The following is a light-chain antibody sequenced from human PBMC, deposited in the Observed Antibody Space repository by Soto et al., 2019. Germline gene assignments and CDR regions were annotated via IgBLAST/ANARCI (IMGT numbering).Light chain of an antibody. Sequence: LTQPASVSVSPGQSITISCTGTSSDVGSYNLVSWYQQHPGKAPKLMIYEVSKRPSGVSNRFSGSKSGNTASLTISGLQAEDEADYYCCSYAGSLYVFGTGTKVTVL. J-gene: IGLJ1*01. CDR1: SSDVGSYNL. CDR3: CSYAGSLYV. CDR2: EVS. V-gene: IGLV2-23*02.